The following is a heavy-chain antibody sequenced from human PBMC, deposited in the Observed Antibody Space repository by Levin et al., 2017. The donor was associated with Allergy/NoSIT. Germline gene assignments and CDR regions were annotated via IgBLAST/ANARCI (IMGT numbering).Heavy chain of an antibody. J-gene: IGHJ4*02. CDR3: ASSPGGGSSGDYEGFDY. Sequence: SVKVSCKASGGTFSSYAISWVRQAPGQGLEWMGGIIPIFGTANYAQKFQGRVTITADESTSTAYMELSSLRSEDTAVYYCASSPGGGSSGDYEGFDYWGQGTLVTVSS. D-gene: IGHD3-22*01. CDR2: IIPIFGTA. V-gene: IGHV1-69*13. CDR1: GGTFSSYA.